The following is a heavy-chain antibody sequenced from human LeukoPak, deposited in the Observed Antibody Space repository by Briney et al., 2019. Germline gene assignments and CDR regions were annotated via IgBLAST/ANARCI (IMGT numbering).Heavy chain of an antibody. D-gene: IGHD6-13*01. CDR3: ARVSSSSWWALDY. Sequence: PGGSLRLSCVTSGFPFSTYSMNWVRQAPGKGLEWLSYITSTSDTIYYADSVKGRFTISRDNAKNSLYLQMNSLRAEDTAVYYCARVSSSSWWALDYWGQGTLVAVSS. V-gene: IGHV3-48*01. J-gene: IGHJ4*02. CDR2: ITSTSDTI. CDR1: GFPFSTYS.